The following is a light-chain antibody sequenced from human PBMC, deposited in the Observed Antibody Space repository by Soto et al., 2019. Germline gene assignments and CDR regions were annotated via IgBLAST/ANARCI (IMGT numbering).Light chain of an antibody. Sequence: MTQSLATVSVSPGERATLSCRASQSVSGKLAWYQQKPGQAPRLLIYDASTRATGIPARFSGSGSGTEFTLTISSLQSEDFAVYYCQQSNNWPWTFGQGTKVDIK. V-gene: IGKV3-15*01. CDR3: QQSNNWPWT. CDR1: QSVSGK. J-gene: IGKJ1*01. CDR2: DAS.